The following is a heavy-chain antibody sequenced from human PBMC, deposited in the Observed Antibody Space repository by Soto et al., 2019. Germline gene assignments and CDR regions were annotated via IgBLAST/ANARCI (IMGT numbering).Heavy chain of an antibody. J-gene: IGHJ4*02. CDR1: GFTFRNYA. D-gene: IGHD3-22*01. CDR2: INGGGLIT. Sequence: PGGSLRLSCVASGFTFRNYAMSWVRQAPGKGLEWVSIINGGGLITHSADSVRGRFTISRDNSKNTLYLQMSSLRAEDTAMYYFAKDSRWYYDSSGYYPYYFDYWGQGTLVTVSS. CDR3: AKDSRWYYDSSGYYPYYFDY. V-gene: IGHV3-23*01.